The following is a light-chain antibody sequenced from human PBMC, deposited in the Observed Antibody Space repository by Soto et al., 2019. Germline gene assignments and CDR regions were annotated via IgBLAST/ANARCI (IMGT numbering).Light chain of an antibody. J-gene: IGKJ4*01. V-gene: IGKV1-5*03. CDR1: QTISSW. CDR2: KAS. Sequence: IQMTQSPSTLPASVGDTVTITCRASQTISSWLAWYQQKPGKAPKLLIYKASTLKSGVPSRFSGSGSGTEFTLTISSLQPEDIATYYCQQYDNLPLTFGGGTKVDIK. CDR3: QQYDNLPLT.